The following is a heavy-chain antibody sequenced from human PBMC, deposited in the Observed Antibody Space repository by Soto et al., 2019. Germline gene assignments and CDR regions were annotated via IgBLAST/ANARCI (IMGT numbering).Heavy chain of an antibody. V-gene: IGHV1-2*02. CDR1: GYILTGYH. J-gene: IGHJ6*02. CDR2: INPNSGDT. CDR3: ARDARGTRGFDEMDI. D-gene: IGHD3-9*01. Sequence: ASVKVSCKASGYILTGYHVHWVRQAPGRGLEWMGWINPNSGDTEYAQNFQGRVTMTRDTSFNLVYMEMSGLMSDDTAVYYCARDARGTRGFDEMDIWGQGTTVTVS.